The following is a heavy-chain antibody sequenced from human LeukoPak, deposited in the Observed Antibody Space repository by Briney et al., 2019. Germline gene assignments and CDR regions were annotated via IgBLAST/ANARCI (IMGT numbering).Heavy chain of an antibody. CDR2: ISWNSGSI. J-gene: IGHJ3*02. Sequence: GRSLRLSCAASGFTFDDYAMHWVRQAPGKGLEWVSGISWNSGSIGYADSVKGRFTISRDNAKNSLYLQMNSLRAEDTALYYCAKAHSDYDFWSGYSSVNDAFDIWGQGTMVTVSP. D-gene: IGHD3-3*01. CDR1: GFTFDDYA. V-gene: IGHV3-9*01. CDR3: AKAHSDYDFWSGYSSVNDAFDI.